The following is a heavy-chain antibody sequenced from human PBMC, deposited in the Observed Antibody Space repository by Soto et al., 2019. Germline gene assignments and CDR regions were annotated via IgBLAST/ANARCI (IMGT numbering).Heavy chain of an antibody. Sequence: QVQLVQSGAEVKKPGSSVRVSCKASGGTFSKYKITWVRQAPGQGLEWMGDIIPVFGTANYAQKFQGRVTITADESTRTAYLELSSRRSDDTAVYYCARDCSGGGCFSDHRFYYGMDVWGQGTTVTVSS. V-gene: IGHV1-69*12. CDR2: IIPVFGTA. D-gene: IGHD2-15*01. CDR3: ARDCSGGGCFSDHRFYYGMDV. CDR1: GGTFSKYK. J-gene: IGHJ6*02.